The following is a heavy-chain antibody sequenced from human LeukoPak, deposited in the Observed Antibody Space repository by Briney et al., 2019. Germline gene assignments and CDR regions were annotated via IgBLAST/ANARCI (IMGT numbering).Heavy chain of an antibody. V-gene: IGHV3-7*01. Sequence: PGGSLGLSCAASGFTFSSYWMSWVRQAPGKGLEWVANIKQDGSEKYYVDSVKGRFTISRDNAKNSLYLQMNSLRAEDTAVYYCATSGYSSSWYFGWGQGTLVTVSS. CDR1: GFTFSSYW. CDR2: IKQDGSEK. D-gene: IGHD6-13*01. CDR3: ATSGYSSSWYFG. J-gene: IGHJ4*02.